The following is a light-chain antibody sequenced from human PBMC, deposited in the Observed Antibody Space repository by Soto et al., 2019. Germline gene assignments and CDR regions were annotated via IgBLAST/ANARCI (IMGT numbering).Light chain of an antibody. V-gene: IGKV1-5*01. CDR2: DAS. CDR1: QSIISW. CDR3: QQYNSYSWT. J-gene: IGKJ1*01. Sequence: DIQMTQSPSTLSATAGDRVAITCRASQSIISWLAWYQHKPGKAPKLLIYDASNLDSGVPSRFSGSGSGTEFSLTISNLQPDDCATYYCQQYNSYSWTFGQGTKVDIK.